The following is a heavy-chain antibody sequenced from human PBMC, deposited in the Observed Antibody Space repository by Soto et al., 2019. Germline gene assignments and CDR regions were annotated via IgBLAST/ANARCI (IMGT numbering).Heavy chain of an antibody. J-gene: IGHJ4*01. CDR1: GFTFSSYS. CDR3: ARGPIAVAGIFPSGDY. CDR2: ISSSSSYI. Sequence: GGSLRLSCAASGFTFSSYSMTWVRQAPGKGLEWASFISSSSSYIFYADSLKGRFTISRDNAKNSLYLQMNSLRAEDTAVYYCARGPIAVAGIFPSGDYWG. V-gene: IGHV3-21*01. D-gene: IGHD6-19*01.